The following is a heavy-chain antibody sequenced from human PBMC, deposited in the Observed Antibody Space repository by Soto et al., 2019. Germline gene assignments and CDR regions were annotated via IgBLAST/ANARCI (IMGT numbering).Heavy chain of an antibody. CDR1: GYTFTSYD. V-gene: IGHV1-8*01. D-gene: IGHD6-13*01. J-gene: IGHJ5*02. CDR3: ARERSAAGTGWFDP. Sequence: ASVKVSCKASGYTFTSYDINWVRQATGQGLEWMGWMNPNSGNTGYAQKFQGRVTMTRNTSISTAYMELSSLRSEDTAVYFCARERSAAGTGWFDPWGQGTLVTVS. CDR2: MNPNSGNT.